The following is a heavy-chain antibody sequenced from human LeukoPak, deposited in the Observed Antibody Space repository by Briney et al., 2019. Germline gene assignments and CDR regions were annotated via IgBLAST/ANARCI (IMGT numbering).Heavy chain of an antibody. CDR2: INHDGGKK. CDR3: AGVYCRAGSCYYCYGMDV. D-gene: IGHD2-15*01. CDR1: GFTFSSYW. Sequence: PGVSLRLSCAASGFTFSSYWMTWARKAPGKGLEWVANINHDGGKKYNVDSVKVRLTISRDNAKNSLYLQMSSLRAEDTAVYYGAGVYCRAGSCYYCYGMDVWGQGTTVTVSS. V-gene: IGHV3-7*02. J-gene: IGHJ6*02.